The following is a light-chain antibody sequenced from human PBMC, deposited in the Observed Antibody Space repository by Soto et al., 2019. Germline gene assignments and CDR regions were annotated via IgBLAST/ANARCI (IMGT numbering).Light chain of an antibody. J-gene: IGKJ1*01. Sequence: EIVLTQSPATLSSFPGDIVTLSCRASHYINTRLAWYQHRPGQAPRLLIYQTSIRAAGIPARFSASGSGTDFTRTISDVQPEDFALYYCHQRQSWPRTFGQGTKVDI. CDR3: HQRQSWPRT. V-gene: IGKV3-11*01. CDR2: QTS. CDR1: HYINTR.